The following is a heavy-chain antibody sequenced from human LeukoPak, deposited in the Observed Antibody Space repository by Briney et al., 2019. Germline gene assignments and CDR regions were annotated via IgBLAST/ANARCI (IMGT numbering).Heavy chain of an antibody. J-gene: IGHJ4*02. CDR1: GGSISSTNW. D-gene: IGHD1-26*01. CDR3: SRESGAFSPFGY. CDR2: ISLSGLT. V-gene: IGHV4-4*02. Sequence: PSETLSLTCGVSGGSISSTNWWSGVRRPPGQGLGWIGEISLSGLTNYNPSLKSRVTMSLDNSKNHLSLNLTSVTAADTAVYYCSRESGAFSPFGYWGQGTLVTVSS.